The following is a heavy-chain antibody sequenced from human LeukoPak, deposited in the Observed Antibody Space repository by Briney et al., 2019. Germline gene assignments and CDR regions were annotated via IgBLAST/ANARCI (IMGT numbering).Heavy chain of an antibody. J-gene: IGHJ6*03. CDR2: ISGSGGST. CDR3: AKRPQLQDYYYYMDV. V-gene: IGHV3-23*01. CDR1: GFTFSSYA. D-gene: IGHD2-2*01. Sequence: GGSLRLSCAASGFTFSSYAMSWVRQAPGKGLEWVSAISGSGGSTYYADSVKGRFTTSRDNSKNTLYLQMNSLRAEGTAVYYCAKRPQLQDYYYYMDVWGKGTTVTVSS.